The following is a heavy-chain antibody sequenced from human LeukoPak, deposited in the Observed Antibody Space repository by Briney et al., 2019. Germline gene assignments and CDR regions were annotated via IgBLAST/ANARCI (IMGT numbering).Heavy chain of an antibody. J-gene: IGHJ5*02. CDR2: ISGSGGST. V-gene: IGHV3-23*01. Sequence: YPGGSLSLSCAASGFTFSSYAMSWVRQAPGKGLEWVSAISGSGGSTYYADSVKGRFTISRDNSKNTLYLQMNSLRAEDTAVYYCAKASGWLEDWFDPWGQGTLVTVSS. CDR3: AKASGWLEDWFDP. CDR1: GFTFSSYA. D-gene: IGHD6-19*01.